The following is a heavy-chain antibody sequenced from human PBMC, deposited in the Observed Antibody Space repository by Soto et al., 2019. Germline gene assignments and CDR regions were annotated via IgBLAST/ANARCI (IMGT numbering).Heavy chain of an antibody. CDR2: IIPIFGTA. D-gene: IGHD6-19*01. J-gene: IGHJ4*02. CDR3: ARGPHSSGWYSSIDY. V-gene: IGHV1-69*13. CDR1: RGTVCISA. Sequence: SVKVSCKASRGTVCISAITCVRQSRGQGLEWMGGIIPIFGTANYAQKFQGRVTITADESTSTAYMELSNLRSEDTAVYYCARGPHSSGWYSSIDYWGQRTLVTVSS.